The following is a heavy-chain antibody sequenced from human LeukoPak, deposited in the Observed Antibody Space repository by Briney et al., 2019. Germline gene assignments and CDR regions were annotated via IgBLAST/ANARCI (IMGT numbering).Heavy chain of an antibody. CDR2: IYYSGST. CDR3: ARRYYDSSGYLYFDY. J-gene: IGHJ4*02. Sequence: SQTLPPTCPFSCGSISRGGYYWSWIRPPPGKGLEWVGYIYYSGSTYYNPSLKSRVTISVDTSKNQFSLKLSSVTAADTAVYYCARRYYDSSGYLYFDYWGQGTLVTVSS. V-gene: IGHV4-31*03. CDR1: CGSISRGGYY. D-gene: IGHD3-22*01.